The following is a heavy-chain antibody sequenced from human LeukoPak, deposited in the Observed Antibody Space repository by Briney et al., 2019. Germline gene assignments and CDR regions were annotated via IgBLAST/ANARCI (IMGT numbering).Heavy chain of an antibody. V-gene: IGHV4-39*07. J-gene: IGHJ4*02. Sequence: PSESLSLTCTVSGGSINHISYYWAWIRQPPGKGLEWIGSIYYSGSTYYNPSLKSRVTISVDTSKNQFSLKLSSVTAADTAVYFCARFTYFEGFDYWGQGTQVIVSS. D-gene: IGHD3-9*01. CDR2: IYYSGST. CDR3: ARFTYFEGFDY. CDR1: GGSINHISYY.